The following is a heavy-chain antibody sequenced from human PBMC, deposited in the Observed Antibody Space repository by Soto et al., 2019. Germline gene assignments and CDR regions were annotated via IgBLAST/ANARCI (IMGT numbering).Heavy chain of an antibody. Sequence: EVQLLESGGDLVQPGGSLRLSCAASGFSLNNFAMAWVRQAPGKGLEWVSTITSSGDKTSYADSVKGRFIISRDNSKNMLYLQMNSPRVENTAQYYCARDCASTSCSVWRDWGQGTLVTVSS. D-gene: IGHD2-2*01. CDR1: GFSLNNFA. CDR2: ITSSGDKT. CDR3: ARDCASTSCSVWRD. V-gene: IGHV3-23*01. J-gene: IGHJ4*02.